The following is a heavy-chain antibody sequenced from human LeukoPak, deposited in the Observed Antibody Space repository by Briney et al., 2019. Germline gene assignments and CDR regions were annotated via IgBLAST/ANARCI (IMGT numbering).Heavy chain of an antibody. Sequence: SGPSLVKPTQTLTLTCTFSGFSLSTSGMCVSWIRQPPGKALEWHALIDWDDDKYYSTSLKTRLTISKDTSKNQVVLTMTNMDPVDTATYYCARLRGYSSYFDYWGQGTLVTVSS. CDR2: IDWDDDK. V-gene: IGHV2-70*01. CDR3: ARLRGYSSYFDY. J-gene: IGHJ4*02. CDR1: GFSLSTSGMC. D-gene: IGHD5-18*01.